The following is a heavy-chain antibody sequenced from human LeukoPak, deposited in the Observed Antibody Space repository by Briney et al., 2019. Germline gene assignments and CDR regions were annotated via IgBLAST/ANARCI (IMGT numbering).Heavy chain of an antibody. CDR2: IIPILGTV. V-gene: IGHV1-69*13. J-gene: IGHJ5*02. CDR1: GGTFSNYA. D-gene: IGHD3-9*01. Sequence: SVKVSCKASGGTFSNYAISWVRQAPGQGLQWMGGIIPILGTVNYAQKFQARVTITADESTNTAYMELSTLRFEDTAVYYRARRDVLTGHGWFDPWGQGTRVTVSS. CDR3: ARRDVLTGHGWFDP.